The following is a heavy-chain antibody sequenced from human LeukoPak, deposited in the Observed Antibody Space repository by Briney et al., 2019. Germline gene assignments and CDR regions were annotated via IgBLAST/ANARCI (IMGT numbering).Heavy chain of an antibody. CDR1: GFTFDDYA. CDR3: AKAGRGLLPESYFDY. CDR2: ISGSGGST. V-gene: IGHV3-23*01. D-gene: IGHD3-22*01. J-gene: IGHJ4*02. Sequence: PGRSLRLSCAASGFTFDDYAMHWVRHAPGKGLEWVSAISGSGGSTYYADSVKGRFTISRDNSKNTLYLQMNSLRAEDTAVYYCAKAGRGLLPESYFDYWGQGTLVTVSS.